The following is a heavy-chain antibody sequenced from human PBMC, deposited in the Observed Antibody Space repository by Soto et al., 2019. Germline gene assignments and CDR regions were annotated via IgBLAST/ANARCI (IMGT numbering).Heavy chain of an antibody. V-gene: IGHV1-3*01. Sequence: QVQLVQSGAEVKKPGASVKVSCKASGYTFTSYAMHWVRQAPGQRLAWMGWINAGNGNTNNSHKFQGRVTITRDTAASTAYIELSSLRSEDTAVYYCATDRYCTSTSCPDAFDIWGQWTMVTVSS. J-gene: IGHJ3*02. CDR2: INAGNGNT. D-gene: IGHD2-2*01. CDR1: GYTFTSYA. CDR3: ATDRYCTSTSCPDAFDI.